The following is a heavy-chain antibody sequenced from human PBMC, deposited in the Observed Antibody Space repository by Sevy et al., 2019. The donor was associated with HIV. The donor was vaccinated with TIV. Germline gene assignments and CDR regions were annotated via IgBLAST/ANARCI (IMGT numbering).Heavy chain of an antibody. V-gene: IGHV3-33*06. CDR1: GFTFSNYG. CDR2: IWFDGSNK. J-gene: IGHJ4*02. D-gene: IGHD3-16*01. CDR3: AKGMLITQYYFDY. Sequence: GGSLRLSCAASGFTFSNYGMHWDRQAPGRGLEWVAVIWFDGSNKLYADSVKGRFTISRDNSKNTVELQLNSLRAEDTAVYYCAKGMLITQYYFDYWGQGTLVTVSS.